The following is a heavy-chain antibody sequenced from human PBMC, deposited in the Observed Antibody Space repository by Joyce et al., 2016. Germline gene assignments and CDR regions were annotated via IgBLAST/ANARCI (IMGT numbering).Heavy chain of an antibody. CDR1: EYTFTRYD. D-gene: IGHD5-12*01. CDR3: ARSRYRKGWFDP. V-gene: IGHV1-8*01. CDR2: MDPNSGDT. J-gene: IGHJ5*02. Sequence: QVQLVQSGAEVKKPGASVKVSCKASEYTFTRYDINWVRQATGQGREWMGWMDPNSGDTGYAQKFQGRVTMTRNTSITTAYLELSGLTSEDTAVYYCARSRYRKGWFDPWGQGTLVTVHS.